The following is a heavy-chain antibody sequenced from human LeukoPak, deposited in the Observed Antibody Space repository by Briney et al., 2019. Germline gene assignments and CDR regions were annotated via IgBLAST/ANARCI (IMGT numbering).Heavy chain of an antibody. J-gene: IGHJ4*02. CDR1: GFTFNTYS. Sequence: PGGSLRLSCAASGFTFNTYSMNWVRQAPGKGLEWVSYVSPSGSHKYYAGSVKGRFSVSRDNAKNSLYLQMNSLRAEDTAVYYCAKGGGDYVNFDYWGQGTLVSVSS. CDR2: VSPSGSHK. D-gene: IGHD4-17*01. CDR3: AKGGGDYVNFDY. V-gene: IGHV3-21*01.